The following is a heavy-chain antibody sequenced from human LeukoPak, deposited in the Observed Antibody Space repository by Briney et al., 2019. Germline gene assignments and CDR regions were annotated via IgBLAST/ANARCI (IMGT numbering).Heavy chain of an antibody. J-gene: IGHJ1*01. Sequence: AGGSLRLSCAASGFTFSSYGMHWVRQAPGKGLEWVAVISYDGSNKYYADSVKGRFTISRDNSKNTLYLQMNSLRAEDTAVYYCAKDRAENRKAAEYFQHWGQGTLVTVSS. CDR2: ISYDGSNK. CDR3: AKDRAENRKAAEYFQH. V-gene: IGHV3-30*18. D-gene: IGHD1-14*01. CDR1: GFTFSSYG.